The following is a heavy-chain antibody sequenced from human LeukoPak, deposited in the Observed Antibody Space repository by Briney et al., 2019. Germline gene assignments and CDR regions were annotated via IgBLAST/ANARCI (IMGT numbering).Heavy chain of an antibody. V-gene: IGHV3-30*04. D-gene: IGHD4-17*01. CDR3: ARDNYGHLYFDY. CDR1: GFTFRHCA. J-gene: IGHJ4*02. Sequence: GGSLRLPCAASGFTFRHCAMHWVRQAPGKGLEWVALISNAGNDKYYADSVKGRFTVSRDNSKNTLFLQMNSLRPEDTAVYYCARDNYGHLYFDYWGQGTLVTVSS. CDR2: ISNAGNDK.